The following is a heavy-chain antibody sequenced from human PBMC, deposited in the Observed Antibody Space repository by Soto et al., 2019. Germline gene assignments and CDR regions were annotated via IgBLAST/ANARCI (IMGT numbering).Heavy chain of an antibody. CDR3: ARDRDSYFDY. V-gene: IGHV3-21*01. J-gene: IGHJ4*02. CDR1: GYTFSRYS. D-gene: IGHD2-21*02. CDR2: ISSSSSYI. Sequence: GGSLRLSCAASGYTFSRYSMNWVRQAPGKGLEWVSSISSSSSYIYYADSVKGRFTISRDNAKNSLYLQMNSLRAEDTAVYYCARDRDSYFDYWGQGTLVNVS.